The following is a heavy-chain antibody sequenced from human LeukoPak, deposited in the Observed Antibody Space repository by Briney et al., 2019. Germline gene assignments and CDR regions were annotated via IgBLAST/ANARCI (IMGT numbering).Heavy chain of an antibody. V-gene: IGHV4-39*01. Sequence: SETLSLTCTVSGGSISSSSYYWGWIRQPPGKGLEWIGSIYYSGSTYYNPSLKSRVTISVETSKNQFSLKLSSVTAADTAVYYCARQCSRLGAVTTSSFDPWGQGTLVTVSS. CDR2: IYYSGST. CDR3: ARQCSRLGAVTTSSFDP. CDR1: GGSISSSSYY. D-gene: IGHD4-17*01. J-gene: IGHJ5*02.